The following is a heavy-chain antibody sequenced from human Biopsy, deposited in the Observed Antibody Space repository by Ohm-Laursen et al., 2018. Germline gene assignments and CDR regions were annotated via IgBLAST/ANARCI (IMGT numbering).Heavy chain of an antibody. CDR2: INQSGST. V-gene: IGHV4-34*01. CDR1: GESSSGYF. D-gene: IGHD5-12*01. J-gene: IGHJ6*02. Sequence: GTLSLTCAVNGESSSGYFWNWIRQPPGKGLEWIGEINQSGSTKYNPSLKRRATLSADSYNSQFSLRLTSVTAADTAIYYCARGSGYFKLDVWGQGTTVTVSS. CDR3: ARGSGYFKLDV.